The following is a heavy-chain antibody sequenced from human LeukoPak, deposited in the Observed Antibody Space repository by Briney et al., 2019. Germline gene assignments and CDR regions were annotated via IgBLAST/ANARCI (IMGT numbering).Heavy chain of an antibody. CDR3: ARVSCSSTSCYTPDY. CDR2: ISSSSSYI. V-gene: IGHV3-21*01. CDR1: GFTFSSYS. Sequence: PGGSLRLSCAAPGFTFSSYSMTWVRQALGKGLEWVSSISSSSSYIYYADSVKGRFTISRDNAKNSLYLQMNSLRAEDTAVYYCARVSCSSTSCYTPDYWGQGTLVTVSS. J-gene: IGHJ4*02. D-gene: IGHD2-2*02.